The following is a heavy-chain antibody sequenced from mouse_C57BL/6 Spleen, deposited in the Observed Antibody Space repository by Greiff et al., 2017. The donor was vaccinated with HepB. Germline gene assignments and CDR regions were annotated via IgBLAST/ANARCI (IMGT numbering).Heavy chain of an antibody. D-gene: IGHD2-1*01. J-gene: IGHJ4*01. CDR3: ARRGYYGNYGGAMDY. CDR1: GFTFSSYA. Sequence: EVQGVESGGGLVKPGGSLKLSCAASGFTFSSYAMSWVRQTPEKRLEWVATISDGGSYTYYPDNVKGRFTISRDNAKNNLYLQMSHLKSEDTAMYYCARRGYYGNYGGAMDYGGQGTSVTVSS. CDR2: ISDGGSYT. V-gene: IGHV5-4*01.